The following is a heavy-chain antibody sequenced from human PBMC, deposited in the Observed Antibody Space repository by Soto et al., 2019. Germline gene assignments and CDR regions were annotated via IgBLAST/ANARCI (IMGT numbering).Heavy chain of an antibody. CDR1: GYTFTSYG. J-gene: IGHJ3*02. Sequence: ASVKVSCKASGYTFTSYGISWVRQAPGQGLEWMGWISAYNGNTNYAQKLQGRVTMTTDTSTSTAYMELRSLRSDDTAVYYCARDSPDYYDSSGYYLGAFDIWGQGTMVTV. D-gene: IGHD3-22*01. CDR3: ARDSPDYYDSSGYYLGAFDI. CDR2: ISAYNGNT. V-gene: IGHV1-18*01.